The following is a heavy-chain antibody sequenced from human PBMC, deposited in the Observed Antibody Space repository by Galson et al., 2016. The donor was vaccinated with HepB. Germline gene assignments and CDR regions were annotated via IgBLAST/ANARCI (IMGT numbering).Heavy chain of an antibody. CDR2: IDTNTGNP. Sequence: SVKVSCKASGFTFTNYAINWVRQAPGQGLEWMGWIDTNTGNPTYPLGFTGRFLFSLDRSVRTAHLQISSLKTAGTALYFCARADSSGGSYYYYGLDVWGQGTTVIVSS. V-gene: IGHV7-4-1*02. CDR1: GFTFTNYA. CDR3: ARADSSGGSYYYYGLDV. J-gene: IGHJ6*02. D-gene: IGHD3-10*01.